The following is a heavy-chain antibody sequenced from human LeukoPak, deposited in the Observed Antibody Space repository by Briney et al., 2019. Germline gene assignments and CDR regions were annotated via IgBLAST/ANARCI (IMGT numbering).Heavy chain of an antibody. J-gene: IGHJ4*02. CDR2: IYWDDDK. D-gene: IGHD5-18*01. V-gene: IGHV2-5*02. CDR3: TKYSYGLTTFDS. CDR1: GFSLSTSGVG. Sequence: KKSGPTLVNPTQTLTLTCTFSGFSLSTSGVGVGWIRQPPGKALEWLALIYWDDDKRYSPSLKSRLTITKDTSKNQVVLTMTNMDPVDTATYYCTKYSYGLTTFDSWGQGTLVTVSS.